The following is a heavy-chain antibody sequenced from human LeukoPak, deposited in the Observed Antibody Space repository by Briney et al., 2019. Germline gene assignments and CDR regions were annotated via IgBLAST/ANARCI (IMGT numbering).Heavy chain of an antibody. CDR3: ARAFLTSSSWDSFDY. CDR2: INHSGST. D-gene: IGHD6-13*01. V-gene: IGHV4-34*01. J-gene: IGHJ4*02. Sequence: SETLSLTCAVYGGSFSGYYWSWIRQPPGKGLEWIGEINHSGSTNYNPSLKSRVTISVDTSKNQFSLKLSSVTAADTAVYYCARAFLTSSSWDSFDYWGQGTLVTVSS. CDR1: GGSFSGYY.